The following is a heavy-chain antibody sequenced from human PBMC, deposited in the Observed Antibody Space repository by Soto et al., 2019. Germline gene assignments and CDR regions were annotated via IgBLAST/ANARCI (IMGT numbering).Heavy chain of an antibody. D-gene: IGHD3-9*01. CDR2: IYYSGST. CDR3: ARDTYYDILTGYSPAGYYGMDV. V-gene: IGHV4-59*01. CDR1: GGSISSYY. J-gene: IGHJ6*02. Sequence: PSETLSLTCTVSGGSISSYYWSWIRQPPGKGLEWIGYIYYSGSTNYNPSLKSRVTISVDTSKNQFSLKLSSVTAADTAVYYCARDTYYDILTGYSPAGYYGMDVWGQGTTVTVS.